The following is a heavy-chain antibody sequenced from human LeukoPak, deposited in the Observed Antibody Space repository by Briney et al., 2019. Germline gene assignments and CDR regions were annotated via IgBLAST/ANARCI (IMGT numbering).Heavy chain of an antibody. CDR2: ISAYHGNT. D-gene: IGHD3-3*01. Sequence: ASVKVSCKASGYTFSSYGVSWLRQAPAQGREWMGWISAYHGNTKYAQKLQGRVTMTTDTSTSTAYMQLRSLRSDDTAVYYCARAGSITIFGVVVAHNWFDPWGQGTLVTVSS. CDR3: ARAGSITIFGVVVAHNWFDP. CDR1: GYTFSSYG. V-gene: IGHV1-18*01. J-gene: IGHJ5*02.